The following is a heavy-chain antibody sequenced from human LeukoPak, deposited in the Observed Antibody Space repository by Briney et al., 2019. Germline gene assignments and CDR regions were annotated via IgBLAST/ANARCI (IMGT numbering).Heavy chain of an antibody. CDR3: AKDLTVTTWPAVGSY. CDR2: IYHSGST. V-gene: IGHV4-38-2*02. D-gene: IGHD4-17*01. CDR1: GYSISSGYY. Sequence: SETLSLTCTVSGYSISSGYYWGWIRPPPGKGLEWIGSIYHSGSTYYNPSLKSRVTISVDTSKNQFSLKLSSVTAADTAVYYCAKDLTVTTWPAVGSYWGQGTLVTVSS. J-gene: IGHJ4*02.